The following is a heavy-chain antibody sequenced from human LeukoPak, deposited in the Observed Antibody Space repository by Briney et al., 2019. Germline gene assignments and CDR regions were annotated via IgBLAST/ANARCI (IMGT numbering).Heavy chain of an antibody. V-gene: IGHV1-46*01. J-gene: IGHJ5*02. CDR2: INPSGGST. CDR3: ARGVPPRIAAAGTPRNWFDP. CDR1: GYTFTSYY. Sequence: ASVKVSCKASGYTFTSYYMHWVRQAPGQGLEWMGIINPSGGSTSYAQKFQGRVTMTRDTSTSTVYMELSSLRSEDTAVYYCARGVPPRIAAAGTPRNWFDPWGQGTLVTVSS. D-gene: IGHD6-13*01.